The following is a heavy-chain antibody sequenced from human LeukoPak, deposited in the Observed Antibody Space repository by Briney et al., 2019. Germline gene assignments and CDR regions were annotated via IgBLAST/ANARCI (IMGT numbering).Heavy chain of an antibody. CDR1: GFTFSSYW. V-gene: IGHV3-7*01. CDR3: AREMGRRGYGYGYPWWFDP. Sequence: GGSLRLSCAASGFTFSSYWMSWVRQAPGKGLEWVANIKQDGSEKYYVDSVKGRFTISRDNAKNSLYLQMNSLRAEDTAVYYCAREMGRRGYGYGYPWWFDPWGQGTLVTVSS. D-gene: IGHD5-18*01. CDR2: IKQDGSEK. J-gene: IGHJ5*02.